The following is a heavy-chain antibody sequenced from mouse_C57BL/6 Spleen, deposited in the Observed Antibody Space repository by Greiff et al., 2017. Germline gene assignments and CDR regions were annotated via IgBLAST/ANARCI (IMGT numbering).Heavy chain of an antibody. CDR2: IYPGGGYT. J-gene: IGHJ3*01. CDR1: GYTFTNYW. D-gene: IGHD2-1*01. CDR3: ARSGNYEGFAY. V-gene: IGHV1-63*01. Sequence: VKLQQSGAELVRPGTSVKMSCKASGYTFTNYWIGWAKQRPGHGLEWIGDIYPGGGYTNYNEKFKGKATLTADKSSSTAYMQFSSLTSEDSAIYYCARSGNYEGFAYWGQGTLVTVSA.